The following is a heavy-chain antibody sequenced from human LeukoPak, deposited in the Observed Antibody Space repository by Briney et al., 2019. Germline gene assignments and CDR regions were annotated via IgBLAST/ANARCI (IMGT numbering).Heavy chain of an antibody. V-gene: IGHV3-48*01. CDR3: ARDFPPYYDFWSGYSDY. J-gene: IGHJ4*02. CDR1: GFTFSSYS. Sequence: GGSLRLSCAASGFTFSSYSMNWVRQAPGKGLEWVSYISSSSSTIYYADSVKGRFTISRDNAKNSLYLQMNSLRAEDTAVYYCARDFPPYYDFWSGYSDYWGQGTLVTVSS. CDR2: ISSSSSTI. D-gene: IGHD3-3*01.